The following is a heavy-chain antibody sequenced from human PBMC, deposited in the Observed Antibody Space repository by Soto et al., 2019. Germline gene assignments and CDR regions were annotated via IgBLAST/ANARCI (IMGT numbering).Heavy chain of an antibody. CDR2: IIPILGIA. J-gene: IGHJ6*02. V-gene: IGHV1-69*02. CDR1: GGTFSSYT. Sequence: QVQLVQSGAEVKKPGSSVKVSCKASGGTFSSYTISWVRQAPGQGLEWMGRIIPILGIANYAQKFQGRVTITGDKSTSTAYMELSSLRSEDTAVYYCAARSGGYYYYGMDVWGQGTTVTVSS. CDR3: AARSGGYYYYGMDV. D-gene: IGHD3-10*01.